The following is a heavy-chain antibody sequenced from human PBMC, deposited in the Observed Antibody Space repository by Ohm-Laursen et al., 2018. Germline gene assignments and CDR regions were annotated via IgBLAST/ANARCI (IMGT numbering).Heavy chain of an antibody. CDR1: GFTFSNYD. D-gene: IGHD5-12*01. J-gene: IGHJ4*02. CDR2: IGAGYDT. Sequence: SLRLSCSASGFTFSNYDFHWVRQATGKGLEWVSAIGAGYDTYYSGSVKGRFTISRENAKNSLYLQMNSLGAGDTAVYYCAKTWLFRGYDYYFDYWGQGTLVTVSS. CDR3: AKTWLFRGYDYYFDY. V-gene: IGHV3-13*01.